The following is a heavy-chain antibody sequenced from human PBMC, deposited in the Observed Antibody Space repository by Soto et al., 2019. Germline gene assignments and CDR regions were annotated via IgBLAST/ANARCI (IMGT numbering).Heavy chain of an antibody. V-gene: IGHV1-69*13. CDR2: IIPIFGTA. D-gene: IGHD3-3*01. Sequence: ASVKVSCKASGGTFSSYAISWVRQAPGQGLEWMGGIIPIFGTANYAQKFQGRVTITADESTSTAYMELSSLRSEDTAVYYCASSASITIFGVVIPNSYYYGMDVRGQGTTVT. CDR3: ASSASITIFGVVIPNSYYYGMDV. J-gene: IGHJ6*02. CDR1: GGTFSSYA.